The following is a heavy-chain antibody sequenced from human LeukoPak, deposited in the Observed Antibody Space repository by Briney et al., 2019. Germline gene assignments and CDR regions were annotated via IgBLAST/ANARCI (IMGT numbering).Heavy chain of an antibody. D-gene: IGHD5-18*01. CDR3: AKDTSSVSYGYFDY. CDR1: GFTFSSYA. J-gene: IGHJ4*02. CDR2: ISYDGSNK. V-gene: IGHV3-30-3*01. Sequence: GGSLRLSCAASGFTFSSYAMHWVRQAPGKGLEWVAVISYDGSNKYYADSVKGRFTISRDNAKNSLYLQMNSLRAEDTALYYCAKDTSSVSYGYFDYWGQGTLVTVSS.